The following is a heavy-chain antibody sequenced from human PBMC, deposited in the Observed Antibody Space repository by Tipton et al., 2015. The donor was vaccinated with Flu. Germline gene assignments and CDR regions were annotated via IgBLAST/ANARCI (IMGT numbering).Heavy chain of an antibody. Sequence: TLSLTCAVSGGSISSSNWWSWVRQPPGKGLEWIGEIYHSGSTNHNPSLKSRVTISVDKSKNQFSLKLSSVTAADTAVYYCARFSLWFGELLGIDYWGQGTLVTVSS. J-gene: IGHJ4*02. V-gene: IGHV4-4*02. CDR1: GGSISSSNW. CDR3: ARFSLWFGELLGIDY. CDR2: IYHSGST. D-gene: IGHD3-10*01.